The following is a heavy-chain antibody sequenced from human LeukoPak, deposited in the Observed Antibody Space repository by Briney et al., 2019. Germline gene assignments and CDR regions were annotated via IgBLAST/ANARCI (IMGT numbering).Heavy chain of an antibody. CDR1: GFTFSSYA. CDR2: ISPTSGSI. D-gene: IGHD4-17*01. CDR3: AREGPTAALFDY. V-gene: IGHV3-21*01. Sequence: AGGSLRLSCAASGFTFSSYAMIWVRQAPGKGLEWVSSISPTSGSIYYADSVKGRFTLSRDNAENSLYRLMNSPRAEDTAVYYCAREGPTAALFDYWGQGTQGTVSS. J-gene: IGHJ4*02.